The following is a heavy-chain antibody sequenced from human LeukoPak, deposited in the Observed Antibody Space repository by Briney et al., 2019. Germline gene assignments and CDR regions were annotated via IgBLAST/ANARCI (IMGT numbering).Heavy chain of an antibody. Sequence: ASVKVSCKASGYTFTGYYMHWVRQAPGQGLEWMGWINPNSGGTNYAQKFQGRVTMTRDTSISTAYMELSRLRSDDTAVYYCARPPYYYDSSGYYYGNAFDIWGQGTMVTVSS. CDR1: GYTFTGYY. CDR2: INPNSGGT. D-gene: IGHD3-22*01. CDR3: ARPPYYYDSSGYYYGNAFDI. J-gene: IGHJ3*02. V-gene: IGHV1-2*02.